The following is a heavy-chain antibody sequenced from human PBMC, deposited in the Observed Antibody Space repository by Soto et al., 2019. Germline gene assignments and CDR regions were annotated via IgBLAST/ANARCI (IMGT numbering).Heavy chain of an antibody. CDR3: ARILRSGYSGYFFAF. Sequence: PGGSLRLSCAASGFTFSSYWMSWVRQTPGKGLEWVANIKEDGSEKYYVDSVNGRFTISRDNAKNSLYLQMNSLRAEDTAVYYCARILRSGYSGYFFAFWGQGILVTVSS. J-gene: IGHJ4*02. D-gene: IGHD5-12*01. CDR2: IKEDGSEK. CDR1: GFTFSSYW. V-gene: IGHV3-7*05.